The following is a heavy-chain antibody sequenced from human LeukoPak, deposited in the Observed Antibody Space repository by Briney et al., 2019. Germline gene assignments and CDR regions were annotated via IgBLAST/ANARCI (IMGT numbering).Heavy chain of an antibody. Sequence: SETLSLTCTVSGDSISRYYWSWIRQPPGKGLEWIGYIFYSGSTNYNPSLESRVTISVDTSKNQFSLKLSSVTAADTAVYYCARTPIYYFDNSGYYNWGQGTLVTVSS. J-gene: IGHJ4*02. CDR2: IFYSGST. CDR1: GDSISRYY. V-gene: IGHV4-59*01. D-gene: IGHD3-22*01. CDR3: ARTPIYYFDNSGYYN.